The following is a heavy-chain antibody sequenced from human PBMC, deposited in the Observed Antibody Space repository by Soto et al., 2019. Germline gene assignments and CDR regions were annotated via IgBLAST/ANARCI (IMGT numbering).Heavy chain of an antibody. CDR3: ATRIGNIGWYWLDT. CDR1: GFTFSSSA. V-gene: IGHV1-58*01. Sequence: QMHLVQSGPEVKRPGTSLKVSCKASGFTFSSSAVQWVRQARGQPLEWIGWIVLGNGNTNYAQKFQQRVTITRDMSTSPAYMEVRSLTYEDTAVYYCATRIGNIGWYWLDTWGQGTLITVSS. CDR2: IVLGNGNT. D-gene: IGHD6-19*01. J-gene: IGHJ5*02.